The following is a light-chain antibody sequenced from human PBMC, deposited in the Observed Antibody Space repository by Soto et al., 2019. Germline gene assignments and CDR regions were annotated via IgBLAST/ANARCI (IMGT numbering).Light chain of an antibody. CDR2: TAS. CDR3: EQANSFPLT. J-gene: IGKJ4*01. CDR1: QGISSW. Sequence: DIQMTQSPSSVSASVGDRVTITCRASQGISSWLAWYQQKPGRAPELLIYTASSLQSGVPSRFSGSGSGTYFTLNIISLQPEDSATYYCEQANSFPLTFGGGTKVEIK. V-gene: IGKV1-12*01.